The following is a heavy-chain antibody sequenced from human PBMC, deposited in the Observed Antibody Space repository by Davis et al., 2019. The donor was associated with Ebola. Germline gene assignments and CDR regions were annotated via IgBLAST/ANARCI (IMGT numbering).Heavy chain of an antibody. CDR1: GGSFSGYY. V-gene: IGHV4-34*01. CDR2: INHSGST. CDR3: ARLPAARNLGPQD. D-gene: IGHD6-6*01. J-gene: IGHJ4*02. Sequence: GSLRLSCAVYGGSFSGYYWNWIRQPPGKGLEWIGEINHSGSTNYNPSLKSRVTISVDTSKNQFSLKLSSVTAADTAVYYCARLPAARNLGPQDWGQGTLVTASS.